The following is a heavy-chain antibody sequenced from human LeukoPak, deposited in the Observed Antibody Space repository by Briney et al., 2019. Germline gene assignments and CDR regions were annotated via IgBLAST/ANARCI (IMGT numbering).Heavy chain of an antibody. Sequence: ASVKVSCKASGYTFTSYGISWVRQTPGQGLEWMGWISTYNGNTNYAQKLQGRVTMTTDTSTSTAYMELRSLRSDDTAVYYCVTVFGVNNFDYWGQGTLVTVSS. CDR1: GYTFTSYG. V-gene: IGHV1-18*01. CDR2: ISTYNGNT. D-gene: IGHD3-3*01. CDR3: VTVFGVNNFDY. J-gene: IGHJ4*02.